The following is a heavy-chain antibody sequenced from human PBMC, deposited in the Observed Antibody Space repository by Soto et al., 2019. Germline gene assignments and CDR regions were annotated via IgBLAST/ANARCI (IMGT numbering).Heavy chain of an antibody. D-gene: IGHD3-3*01. Sequence: QVQLQESGPGRVKPSETLSLTCTVSGGSVSSGSYYWSWIRQSPGKVLEWIGYIFNSGSTKYNPTLKSRVTISVDTSKNQFSLRLSSVTAADTAVYSCASSPNYAFWSGEPYYNGMDVWGPGTTVTVSS. V-gene: IGHV4-61*01. CDR3: ASSPNYAFWSGEPYYNGMDV. CDR1: GGSVSSGSYY. CDR2: IFNSGST. J-gene: IGHJ6*02.